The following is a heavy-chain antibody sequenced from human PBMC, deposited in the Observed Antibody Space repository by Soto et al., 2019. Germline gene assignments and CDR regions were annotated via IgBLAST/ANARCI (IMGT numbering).Heavy chain of an antibody. CDR1: GGTFSSYA. D-gene: IGHD6-13*01. V-gene: IGHV1-69*13. CDR2: IIPIFGTA. Sequence: SVKVSCKASGGTFSSYAISWVRQAPGQGLEWMGGIIPIFGTANYAQKFQGRVTITADESTSTAYMELSSLRSEDTAVYYCARMIAAAGTFDRYYGMDVWGQGTTVTVSS. CDR3: ARMIAAAGTFDRYYGMDV. J-gene: IGHJ6*02.